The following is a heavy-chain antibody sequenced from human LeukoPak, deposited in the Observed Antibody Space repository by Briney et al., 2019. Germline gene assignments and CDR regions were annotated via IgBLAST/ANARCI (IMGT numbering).Heavy chain of an antibody. J-gene: IGHJ4*02. D-gene: IGHD6-6*01. Sequence: SETLSLTCTVSGGSISTYYWSWIRQPAGKGLEWIGRIHTSGNSDYNPSLKSRVTMSVDTSKNQFSLKVRSVTAAATAVHYCAREGTATARAIVSNDYSGQGTLCTVSS. V-gene: IGHV4-4*07. CDR1: GGSISTYY. CDR3: AREGTATARAIVSNDY. CDR2: IHTSGNS.